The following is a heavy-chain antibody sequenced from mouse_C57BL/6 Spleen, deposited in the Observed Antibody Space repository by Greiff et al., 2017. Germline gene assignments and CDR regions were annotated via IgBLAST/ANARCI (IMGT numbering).Heavy chain of an antibody. CDR1: GYAFTNYL. V-gene: IGHV1-54*01. J-gene: IGHJ1*03. Sequence: VNVVESGAELVRPGTSVKVSCKASGYAFTNYLIEWVKQRPGQGLEWIGVINPGSGGTNYNEKFKGKATLTADKSSSTAYMQLSSLTSEDSAVYFCARSPDGYYGYFDVWGTGTTVTVSS. CDR2: INPGSGGT. D-gene: IGHD2-3*01. CDR3: ARSPDGYYGYFDV.